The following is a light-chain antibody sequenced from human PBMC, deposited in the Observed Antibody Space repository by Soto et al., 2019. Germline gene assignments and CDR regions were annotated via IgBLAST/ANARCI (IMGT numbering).Light chain of an antibody. CDR1: ERIYSAY. CDR3: QQYVERSPIT. CDR2: GTS. Sequence: EVVLTQSPGTLSLSRGERATLSCRASERIYSAYLGWYQQKPGQAPRLLIYGTSSRATGIPDRFSGSGSGTDFTLTISGLEPEDFAVYYCQQYVERSPITFGQGTRLEIK. V-gene: IGKV3-20*01. J-gene: IGKJ5*01.